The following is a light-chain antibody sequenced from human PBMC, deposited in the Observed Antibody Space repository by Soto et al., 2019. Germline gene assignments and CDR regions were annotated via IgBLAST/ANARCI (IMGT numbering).Light chain of an antibody. Sequence: DIDMTQFPSTLSASVGGRVTITCRASQTINKWLAWYQQKPGRAPHLLIYDASNLESGVPSRFSGSASGTEFSLTISDLQPDDFATYYCQQYNSASHTFGQGTKLEIK. CDR1: QTINKW. J-gene: IGKJ2*01. CDR3: QQYNSASHT. CDR2: DAS. V-gene: IGKV1-5*01.